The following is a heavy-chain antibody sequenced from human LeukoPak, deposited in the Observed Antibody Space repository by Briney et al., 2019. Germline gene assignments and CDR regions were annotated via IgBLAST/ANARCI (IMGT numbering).Heavy chain of an antibody. J-gene: IGHJ4*02. CDR2: IRYDVSNK. Sequence: GGSLRLSCAASGFTLSGFGMHWVRQAPGKGLEWVAFIRYDVSNKYYADSVKGRFTISRDNSKNTLYLQMNSLRAEDTAVYYCARDPTNWSFDYWGQGTLVTVSS. D-gene: IGHD1-20*01. CDR3: ARDPTNWSFDY. V-gene: IGHV3-30*02. CDR1: GFTLSGFG.